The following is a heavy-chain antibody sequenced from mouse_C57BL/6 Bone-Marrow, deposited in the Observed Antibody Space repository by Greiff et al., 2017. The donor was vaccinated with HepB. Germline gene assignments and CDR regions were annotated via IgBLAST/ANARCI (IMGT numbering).Heavy chain of an antibody. CDR1: GYAFSSYW. CDR3: ARLYYDYDWFAY. V-gene: IGHV1-80*01. J-gene: IGHJ3*01. D-gene: IGHD2-4*01. CDR2: IYPGDGDT. Sequence: QVQLKESGAELVKPGASVKISCKASGYAFSSYWMNWVKQRPGKGLEWIGQIYPGDGDTNYNGKFKGKATLTADKSSSTAYMQLSSLTSEDSAVYFCARLYYDYDWFAYWGQGTLVTVSA.